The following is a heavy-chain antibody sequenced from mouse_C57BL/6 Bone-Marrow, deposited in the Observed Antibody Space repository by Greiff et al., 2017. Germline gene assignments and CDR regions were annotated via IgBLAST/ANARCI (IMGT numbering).Heavy chain of an antibody. CDR2: IYPGDGAT. CDR3: ARSYHDV. Sequence: VKLQQSGPELVKPGASVKISCKASGYAFSSSWMNWVQQRPGKGLEWLGRIYPGDGATNYNGKFKGKDTLTADKSSSTAYMQLSSRTAEDAAVYYCARSYHDVWGTGTTVTVSS. D-gene: IGHD2-10*01. J-gene: IGHJ1*03. CDR1: GYAFSSSW. V-gene: IGHV1-82*01.